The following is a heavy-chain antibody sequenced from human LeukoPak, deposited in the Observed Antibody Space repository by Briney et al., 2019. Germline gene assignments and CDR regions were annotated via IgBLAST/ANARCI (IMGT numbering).Heavy chain of an antibody. Sequence: ASVKVSRKASGYTFTSYGISWVRQAPGQGLEWMGWISAYNGNTNYAQKPQGRVTMTTDTSTSTAYMELRSLRSDDTAVYYCARDAGQWLANWFDPWGQGTLVTVSS. D-gene: IGHD6-19*01. CDR3: ARDAGQWLANWFDP. CDR2: ISAYNGNT. CDR1: GYTFTSYG. J-gene: IGHJ5*02. V-gene: IGHV1-18*01.